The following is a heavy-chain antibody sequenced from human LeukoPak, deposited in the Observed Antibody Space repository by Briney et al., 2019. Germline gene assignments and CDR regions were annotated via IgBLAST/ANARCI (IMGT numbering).Heavy chain of an antibody. CDR2: INHSGST. CDR1: GGSFSGYY. V-gene: IGHV4-34*01. J-gene: IGHJ4*02. CDR3: ARDLRNDYYSSSWYGEFDY. Sequence: SETLSLTCAVYGGSFSGYYWSWIRQPPGKGLEWIGEINHSGSTNYNPSLKSRVTISVDTSKNQFSLKLSSVTAADTAVYYCARDLRNDYYSSSWYGEFDYWGQGTLVTVSS. D-gene: IGHD6-13*01.